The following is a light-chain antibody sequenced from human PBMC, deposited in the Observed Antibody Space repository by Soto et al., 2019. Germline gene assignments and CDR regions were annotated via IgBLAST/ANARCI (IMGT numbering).Light chain of an antibody. V-gene: IGLV1-40*01. J-gene: IGLJ3*02. Sequence: QSVLTQPPSVSGAPGQRVTISCTGSSSNIGAGHDVHWYQQLPGTAPKLLMFDNSNRPSGVPDRFSASKSGTSAALAITGLQAEDEADYYCQSFDTSLSGWVFGGGTKLTVL. CDR1: SSNIGAGHD. CDR2: DNS. CDR3: QSFDTSLSGWV.